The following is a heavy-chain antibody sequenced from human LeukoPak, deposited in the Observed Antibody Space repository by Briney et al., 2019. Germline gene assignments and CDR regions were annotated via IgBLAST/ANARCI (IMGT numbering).Heavy chain of an antibody. CDR1: GFPFSSHA. CDR2: ISNGKT. CDR3: AKRGVVIRVILVGFHKEAYYFDS. Sequence: GGSLRLSCAASGFPFSSHAMSWVRQPPGKGLEWVAAISNGKTYYADSVRGRFAISRDDSKNTLYLQMSSLRVEDTAVYFCAKRGVVIRVILVGFHKEAYYFDSWGQGALVTVSS. J-gene: IGHJ4*02. V-gene: IGHV3-23*01. D-gene: IGHD3-22*01.